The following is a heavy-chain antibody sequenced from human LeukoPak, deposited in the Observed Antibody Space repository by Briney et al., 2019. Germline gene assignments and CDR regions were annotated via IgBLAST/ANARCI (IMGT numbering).Heavy chain of an antibody. D-gene: IGHD6-19*01. CDR2: IGHAGDDI. Sequence: GGSLRLSCAASRFTFSTYHMSWLRQPPEKGLEWVSYIGHAGDDIHYADSVTGRITGSRDNCENTVYLQMNGLRVEDTAVYYCAKRVLSGIPVAGLDYWGQGTLVTVSS. CDR3: AKRVLSGIPVAGLDY. CDR1: RFTFSTYH. V-gene: IGHV3-23*01. J-gene: IGHJ4*02.